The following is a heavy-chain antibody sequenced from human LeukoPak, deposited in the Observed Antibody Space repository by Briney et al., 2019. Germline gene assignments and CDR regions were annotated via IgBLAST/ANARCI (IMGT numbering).Heavy chain of an antibody. CDR3: AKNQLVTVYFDY. V-gene: IGHV3-23*01. CDR1: GFTFSSYA. D-gene: IGHD6-13*01. J-gene: IGHJ4*02. CDR2: ISGSGGST. Sequence: GGSLRLSCAASGFTFSSYAMSWVRQAPGKGLEWVSAISGSGGSTYYADSVKGRFTISRVNSKNTLYLQMNSLRAEDTAVYYCAKNQLVTVYFDYWGQGTLITASS.